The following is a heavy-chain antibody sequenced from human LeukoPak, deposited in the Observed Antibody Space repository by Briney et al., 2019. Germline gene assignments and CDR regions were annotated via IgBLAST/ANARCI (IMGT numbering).Heavy chain of an antibody. CDR2: FDPEDGET. Sequence: ASVKVSCKVSGYTLTELSMHWVRQAPGKGLEWMVGFDPEDGETIYVQKFQGRVTMTEDTSTDTAYMELSSLRSEDTAVYYCATKYCTNGVCYLFDYWGQGTLVTVSS. CDR1: GYTLTELS. CDR3: ATKYCTNGVCYLFDY. D-gene: IGHD2-8*01. J-gene: IGHJ4*02. V-gene: IGHV1-24*01.